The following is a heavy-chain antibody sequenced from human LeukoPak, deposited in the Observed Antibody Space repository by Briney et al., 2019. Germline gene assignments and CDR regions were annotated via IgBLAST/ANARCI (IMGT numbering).Heavy chain of an antibody. CDR2: INPNSGGT. V-gene: IGHV1-2*02. D-gene: IGHD6-13*01. J-gene: IGHJ4*02. CDR3: ARVSSSWPVYFDY. CDR1: GYTFTGYY. Sequence: ASVKVSCKASGYTFTGYYMHWVRQAPGQGLEWMGWINPNSGGTNYAQKFQGRVTMTRDTSISTAYMELSRLRSDDAAVYYCARVSSSWPVYFDYWGQGTLVTVSS.